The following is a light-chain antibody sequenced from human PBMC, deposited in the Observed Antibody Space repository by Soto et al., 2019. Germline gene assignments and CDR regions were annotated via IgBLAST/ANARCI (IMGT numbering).Light chain of an antibody. J-gene: IGKJ1*01. CDR1: QSVSSNY. CDR3: QQYGSSPWT. CDR2: GAS. V-gene: IGKV3-20*01. Sequence: EIVLTQSPGTLSLSPGERATLSCRASQSVSSNYLAWYQQKPGQTPRLLIYGASSRATGIPDRFSGSGSGTDFTHTISRLEPEDFAVFYCQQYGSSPWTFGQGTKVEIK.